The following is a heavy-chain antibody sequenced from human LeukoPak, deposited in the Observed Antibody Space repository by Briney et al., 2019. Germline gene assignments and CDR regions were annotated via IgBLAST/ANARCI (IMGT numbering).Heavy chain of an antibody. J-gene: IGHJ4*02. D-gene: IGHD3-22*01. CDR3: ARDPGNSSGYYFDY. Sequence: GRSLRLSCAASGFTFSSYGMHWVRQAPGKGLEWVAVIWYDGSNKYYADSVKGRFTISRDNSKNTLYLQINSLRAEDTAVYYCARDPGNSSGYYFDYWGQGTLVTVSS. V-gene: IGHV3-33*01. CDR2: IWYDGSNK. CDR1: GFTFSSYG.